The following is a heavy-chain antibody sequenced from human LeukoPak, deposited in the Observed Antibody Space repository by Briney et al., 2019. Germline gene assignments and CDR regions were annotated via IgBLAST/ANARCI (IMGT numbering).Heavy chain of an antibody. V-gene: IGHV3-30*18. CDR1: GFTFSSYG. D-gene: IGHD5-18*01. CDR2: ISYDGSNK. CDR3: AKGPRGMQLWLPPLDY. Sequence: GRSLRLSCAASGFTFSSYGMHWVRQAPGKGLEWVAVISYDGSNKYYADSVKGRFTISRDNSKNTLYLQMNSLRAEDTAVYYCAKGPRGMQLWLPPLDYWGQGTLVTVSS. J-gene: IGHJ4*02.